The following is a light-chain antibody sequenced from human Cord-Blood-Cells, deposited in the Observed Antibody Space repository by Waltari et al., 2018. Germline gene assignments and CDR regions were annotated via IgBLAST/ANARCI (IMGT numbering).Light chain of an antibody. J-gene: IGLJ1*01. CDR2: DVS. CDR3: SSYTSSSTNYV. V-gene: IGLV2-14*01. CDR1: RSDVGGYNY. Sequence: QSALTQPASVSGSPGQSITISCTGTRSDVGGYNYVSWYQQHPGKAPKLMIYDVSNRPSGVSNRFSGSKSGNTASLTISGLQAEDEADYYCSSYTSSSTNYVFGTGTKVTVL.